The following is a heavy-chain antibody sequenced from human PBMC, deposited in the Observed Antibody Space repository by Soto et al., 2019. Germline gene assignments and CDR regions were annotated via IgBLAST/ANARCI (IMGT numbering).Heavy chain of an antibody. Sequence: QVQLQESGPGLVKPSQTLSLTCTVSGGSISSGGYYWSCIRQHPGKGLEWIGYIYYSVSTYYNPSIKSRVTISVDTSKNQSSLKLSSATAADTALYYCARGGAGIYNWFDPWGQGTLVTVSS. CDR3: ARGGAGIYNWFDP. J-gene: IGHJ5*02. CDR1: GGSISSGGYY. D-gene: IGHD6-19*01. CDR2: IYYSVST. V-gene: IGHV4-31*03.